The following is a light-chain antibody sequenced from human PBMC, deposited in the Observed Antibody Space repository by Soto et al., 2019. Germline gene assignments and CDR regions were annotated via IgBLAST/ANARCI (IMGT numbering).Light chain of an antibody. CDR3: AAWDDGLNGVV. CDR2: SND. Sequence: QSVLTQPPSASGTPGQRVTISCSGGSSNIGSNTVNWYQQLPGTAPKLLIYSNDQRPSGVPDRFSGSKSGTSGSLAISGLQSEDETDYYCAAWDDGLNGVVFGGGTKLTVL. J-gene: IGLJ2*01. V-gene: IGLV1-44*01. CDR1: SSNIGSNT.